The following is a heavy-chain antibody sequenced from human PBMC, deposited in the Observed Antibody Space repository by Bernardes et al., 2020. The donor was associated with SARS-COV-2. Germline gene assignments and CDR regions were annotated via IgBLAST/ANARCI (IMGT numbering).Heavy chain of an antibody. CDR3: VRGPSGDYGRFEY. V-gene: IGHV3-74*01. CDR1: GFSFSSYW. D-gene: IGHD4-17*01. Sequence: VGSLSLSCAASGFSFSSYWMHWVRQAPGKGLVWVSRINSAGSSITYADSVKGRFTISRDNAKSTLYLQLNSLRTEDTAVYYCVRGPSGDYGRFEYWGQGILVIVSS. CDR2: INSAGSSI. J-gene: IGHJ4*02.